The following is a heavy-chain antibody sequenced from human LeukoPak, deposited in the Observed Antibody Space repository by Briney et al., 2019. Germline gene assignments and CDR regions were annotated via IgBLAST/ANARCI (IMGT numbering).Heavy chain of an antibody. CDR2: IIPIFGIA. V-gene: IGHV1-69*04. D-gene: IGHD3-10*01. CDR3: AREKGVGPPDY. Sequence: SVKVSCKASGRTFSSYAISWVRQAPGQGLEWMGRIIPIFGIANYAQKFQGRVTITADKSTSTAYMELSSLRSEDTAVYYCAREKGVGPPDYWGQGTLATVSS. J-gene: IGHJ4*02. CDR1: GRTFSSYA.